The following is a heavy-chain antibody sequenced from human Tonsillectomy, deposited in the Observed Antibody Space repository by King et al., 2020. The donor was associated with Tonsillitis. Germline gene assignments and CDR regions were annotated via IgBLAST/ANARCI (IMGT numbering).Heavy chain of an antibody. J-gene: IGHJ5*01. CDR1: GYNFNVYW. CDR3: ARMSAGGYNWFDS. V-gene: IGHV5-51*01. CDR2: IFPGDSDT. D-gene: IGHD2-15*01. Sequence: VQLVESGAEIKKPGESLKISCKDPGYNFNVYWIAWVRQVPGKGLEWMGTIFPGDSDTRYSPSFQGQVTMSVDQSNNTAHLQWNRLKASDTAIYYCARMSAGGYNWFDSWGQGTLVTVSS.